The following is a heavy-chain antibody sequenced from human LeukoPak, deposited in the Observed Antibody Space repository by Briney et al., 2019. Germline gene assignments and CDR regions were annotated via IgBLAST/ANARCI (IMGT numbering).Heavy chain of an antibody. D-gene: IGHD6-6*01. J-gene: IGHJ4*02. CDR2: IKSKTDGGTT. V-gene: IGHV3-15*01. Sequence: GGSLRLSCAASEFTINDAWMSWVRQAPGKGLEWVVRIKSKTDGGTTEYAAPVTGRFTMSRDDSENTLYIKRHSLTTGDTAMYYCSSWGSTPGVSSDDYWGQGTLVTVSS. CDR1: EFTINDAW. CDR3: SSWGSTPGVSSDDY.